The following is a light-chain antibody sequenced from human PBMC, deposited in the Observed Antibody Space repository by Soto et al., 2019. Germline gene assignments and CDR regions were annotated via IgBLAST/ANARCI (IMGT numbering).Light chain of an antibody. Sequence: DIVMTQSPDSLAVSLGERATINCKSSQSVLYSSNNKYYLAWYQQKPGQPPKLLIYWASTRESGVPDRFSGSGSGTDFTLTISSLQAEDVAVYYCQQYYSILYTFGQGTKLDIK. J-gene: IGKJ2*01. CDR1: QSVLYSSNNKYY. CDR3: QQYYSILYT. CDR2: WAS. V-gene: IGKV4-1*01.